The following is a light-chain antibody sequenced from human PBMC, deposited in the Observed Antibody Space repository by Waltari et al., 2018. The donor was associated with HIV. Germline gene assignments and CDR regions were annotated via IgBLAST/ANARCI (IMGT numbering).Light chain of an antibody. CDR2: WAS. J-gene: IGKJ1*01. CDR3: QQYFSTPWT. V-gene: IGKV4-1*01. CDR1: QSLLYSPNNKNF. Sequence: DIVMTQTPDSLIVSPGERASINCRSNQSLLYSPNNKNFLVWYQQKPGQPPKLLIYWASRRESGVPARFSGSGSGTNFTLTISSLQPEDVATYFCQQYFSTPWTFGQGTKV.